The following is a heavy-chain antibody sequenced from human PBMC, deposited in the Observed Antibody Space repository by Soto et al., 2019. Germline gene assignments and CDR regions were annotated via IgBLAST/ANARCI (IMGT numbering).Heavy chain of an antibody. D-gene: IGHD3-10*01. CDR2: IGKRGDT. J-gene: IGHJ6*02. Sequence: DVQLVESGGDLVQPGGSLRLSCAASGFTFNIYDMQWVRQVTGKGLEWVSTIGKRGDTSYADSVKGRFTISRENAKNSLYLQRSSLRAGDTAVYYCVRDPAGHGMDVWGQGTTVTVSS. V-gene: IGHV3-13*01. CDR1: GFTFNIYD. CDR3: VRDPAGHGMDV.